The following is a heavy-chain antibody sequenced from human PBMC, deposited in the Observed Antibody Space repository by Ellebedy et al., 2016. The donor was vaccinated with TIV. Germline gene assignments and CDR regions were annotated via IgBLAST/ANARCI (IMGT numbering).Heavy chain of an antibody. D-gene: IGHD2-15*01. CDR2: ISGSGGST. V-gene: IGHV3-23*01. CDR1: GFTFSSYA. Sequence: GESLKISCAASGFTFSSYAMSWVRQAPGKGLEWVSAISGSGGSTYYADSVKGRFTISRDNSKNTLYLQMNSLRAEDTAVYYCAKLRLMVAATPIDYWGQGTLVTVSS. CDR3: AKLRLMVAATPIDY. J-gene: IGHJ4*02.